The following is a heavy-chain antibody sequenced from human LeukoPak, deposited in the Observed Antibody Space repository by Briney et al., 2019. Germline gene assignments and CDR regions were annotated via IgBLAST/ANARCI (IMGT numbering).Heavy chain of an antibody. J-gene: IGHJ5*02. CDR3: ARTENDIPEDCFIP. Sequence: SETLSLTCTVSGGSISSYCWGWIRQPPGKGLEWIGSICYSGSTFYNPSLKSRVTLSVDTSKNQFSLKLSSVTAADTALYYCARTENDIPEDCFIPWGQGTLVTVSS. CDR1: GGSISSYC. CDR2: ICYSGST. V-gene: IGHV4-39*01. D-gene: IGHD2-2*02.